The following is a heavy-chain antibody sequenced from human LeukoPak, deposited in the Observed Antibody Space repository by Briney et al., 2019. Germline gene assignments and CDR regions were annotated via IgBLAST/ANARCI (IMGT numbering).Heavy chain of an antibody. V-gene: IGHV4-39*01. CDR1: GGSVSSTRHY. CDR3: ARLLKYSGSYYCDF. Sequence: SETLSLTCTVSGGSVSSTRHYWVWIRQPPGKGLEWIGNMYYSGSTYYNPSLRSRVTTSVDTTKNQFSLKLGSVTAADTAVYYCARLLKYSGSYYCDFWGQGTLVTVSS. CDR2: MYYSGST. D-gene: IGHD1-26*01. J-gene: IGHJ4*02.